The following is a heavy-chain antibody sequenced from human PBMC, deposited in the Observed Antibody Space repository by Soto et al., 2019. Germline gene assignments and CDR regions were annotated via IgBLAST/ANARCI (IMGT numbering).Heavy chain of an antibody. V-gene: IGHV3-7*01. CDR1: GFTSNSYW. Sequence: EVQLVESGGGLVQPGGSLRLSCAVSGFTSNSYWMSWVRQGTGKGLEWVGNIKEDGSEKYYGDSVKGRFTISRDNAKNSISLQMNSLRAEDTAVYYCAREGSTLIVDWGQGTLVTVSS. CDR2: IKEDGSEK. CDR3: AREGSTLIVD. D-gene: IGHD6-13*01. J-gene: IGHJ4*02.